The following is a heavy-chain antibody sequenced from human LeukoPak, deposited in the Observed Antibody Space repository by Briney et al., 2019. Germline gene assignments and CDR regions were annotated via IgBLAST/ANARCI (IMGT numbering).Heavy chain of an antibody. J-gene: IGHJ6*03. CDR3: ARAGVAANYYYYYMDV. D-gene: IGHD2-15*01. CDR2: IYYSGST. CDR1: GGSISSGSYY. Sequence: SEALSLTCTVSGGSISSGSYYWSWIRQPPGKGLEWIGYIYYSGSTNYNPSLKSRVTISVDTSKNQFSLKLSSVTAADTAVYYCARAGVAANYYYYYMDVWGKGTTVTVSS. V-gene: IGHV4-61*01.